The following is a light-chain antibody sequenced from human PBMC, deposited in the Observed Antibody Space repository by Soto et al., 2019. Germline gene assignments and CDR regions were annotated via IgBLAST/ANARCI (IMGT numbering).Light chain of an antibody. J-gene: IGKJ4*01. Sequence: EVMLTQSLGTLSLSPGERATLSCRASQSVDSSTLAWYQQKPGQAPRLLISGASKRATGTPDRFSGSGSGTDFPPTISRLEPEDFAVYYCQHFDDSLTFGGGTKVEIK. CDR1: QSVDSST. CDR3: QHFDDSLT. V-gene: IGKV3-20*01. CDR2: GAS.